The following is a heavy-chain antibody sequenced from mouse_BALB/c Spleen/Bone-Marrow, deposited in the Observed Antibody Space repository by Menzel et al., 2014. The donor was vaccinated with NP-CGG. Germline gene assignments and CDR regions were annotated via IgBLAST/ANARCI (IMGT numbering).Heavy chain of an antibody. D-gene: IGHD2-14*01. CDR2: INPYNDGT. CDR3: AGYDWYFDV. V-gene: IGHV1-14*01. Sequence: VQLKESGPELVKPGASVKMSCKASGYTFTSYVMHWVKQKPGQGLEWIGYINPYNDGTKYNEKFKGKATLTSDKSSSTAHMELSSLTSEDSAVYYCAGYDWYFDVWGAGTTVTVSS. J-gene: IGHJ1*01. CDR1: GYTFTSYV.